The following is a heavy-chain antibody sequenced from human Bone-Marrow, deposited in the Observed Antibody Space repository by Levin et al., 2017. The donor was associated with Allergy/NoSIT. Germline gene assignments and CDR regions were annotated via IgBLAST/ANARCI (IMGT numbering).Heavy chain of an antibody. CDR3: TGDCSSTSCYFLADYYYYGMDG. CDR2: IRSKAYGGTT. J-gene: IGHJ6*02. Sequence: PGGSLRLSCTASGFTFGDYAMSWFRQAPGKGLEWVGFIRSKAYGGTTEYAASVKGRFTISRDDSKSIAYLQMNSLKTEDTAVYYCTGDCSSTSCYFLADYYYYGMDGWGQGTTVTVSS. V-gene: IGHV3-49*03. D-gene: IGHD2-2*01. CDR1: GFTFGDYA.